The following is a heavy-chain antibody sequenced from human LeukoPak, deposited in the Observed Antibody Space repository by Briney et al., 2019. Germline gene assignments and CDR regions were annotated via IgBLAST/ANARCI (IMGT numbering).Heavy chain of an antibody. CDR1: GDSISRHY. V-gene: IGHV4-59*08. CDR2: ISYSGST. J-gene: IGHJ3*02. D-gene: IGHD4-17*01. CDR3: TRLLNNDNAGDPDTFDI. Sequence: SETLSLTCSVSGDSISRHYWMWLRQPPAEELEGFVYISYSGSTRYNPSFHSRVTISMEKTQTHFSLKLTSVTAADTAVYYCTRLLNNDNAGDPDTFDIWGPGTMVTVSS.